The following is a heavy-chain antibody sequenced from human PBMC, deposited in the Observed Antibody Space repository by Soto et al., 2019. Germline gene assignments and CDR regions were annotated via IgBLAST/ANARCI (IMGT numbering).Heavy chain of an antibody. Sequence: GGSLRLSCAASGFTFSNFWMHWVRQAPGKGLMWVSRINHEGSVTNYTDSVKGRFTMSRDNTKSTLYLQMNSLRAEDTAVYYCARSTNGSFDFWGQGTLVTVSS. D-gene: IGHD2-8*01. J-gene: IGHJ4*02. V-gene: IGHV3-74*01. CDR3: ARSTNGSFDF. CDR2: INHEGSVT. CDR1: GFTFSNFW.